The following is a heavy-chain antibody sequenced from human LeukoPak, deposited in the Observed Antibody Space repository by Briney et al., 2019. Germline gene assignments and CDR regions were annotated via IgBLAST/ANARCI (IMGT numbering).Heavy chain of an antibody. Sequence: SETLSLTCTFSGGSISSYYWSWIRQPAGKGLEWIGRIYTSGSTNYNPSLKSRVTMSVDTSKNQFSLKLSSVTAADTAVYYCARSARTYYYDSSGYPDYYYYYYMDVWGKGTTVTISS. CDR1: GGSISSYY. D-gene: IGHD3-22*01. CDR3: ARSARTYYYDSSGYPDYYYYYYMDV. J-gene: IGHJ6*03. CDR2: IYTSGST. V-gene: IGHV4-4*07.